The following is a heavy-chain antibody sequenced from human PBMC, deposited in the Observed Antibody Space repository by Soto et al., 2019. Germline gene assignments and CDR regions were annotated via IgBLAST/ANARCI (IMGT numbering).Heavy chain of an antibody. D-gene: IGHD3-3*01. J-gene: IGHJ4*02. CDR3: ARDSSSYDFWSGSSIFDY. Sequence: GGPLRLSCGASGFTFSSYAMHWVRQAPSKGLEWVAVISYDGSNKYYADSVKGRFTISRDNSKNTLYLQMNSLRAEDTAVYYCARDSSSYDFWSGSSIFDYWGQGTLVTVSS. CDR2: ISYDGSNK. CDR1: GFTFSSYA. V-gene: IGHV3-30-3*01.